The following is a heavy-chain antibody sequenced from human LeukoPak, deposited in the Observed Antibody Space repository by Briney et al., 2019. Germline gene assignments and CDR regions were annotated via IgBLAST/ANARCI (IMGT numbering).Heavy chain of an antibody. D-gene: IGHD2-2*01. J-gene: IGHJ6*02. CDR1: GYTFTSYG. CDR2: IIAYNGNT. Sequence: ASVKVSCKASGYTFTSYGISWVRQAPGQGLEWMGWIIAYNGNTNYAQKLQGRVTMTTDTSTSTAYMELRSMRSDDTAVYYCARRAVVVPAAISGYYYYGMDVWGQGTTVTVSS. V-gene: IGHV1-18*01. CDR3: ARRAVVVPAAISGYYYYGMDV.